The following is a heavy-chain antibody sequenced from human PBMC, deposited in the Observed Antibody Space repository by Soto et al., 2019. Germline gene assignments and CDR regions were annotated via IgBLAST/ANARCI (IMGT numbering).Heavy chain of an antibody. Sequence: QVQLVQSGAEVKKPGSSVKVSCKASGGTFSSYAISWVRQAPGQGLEWMGGIIPIFGTANYSQKFQGRVTITADESTSTAHMGLGSLRSEDTAVYCCAREGGWDGYVWGSYRYSGMDVWGQGTTVTVSS. V-gene: IGHV1-69*12. CDR2: IIPIFGTA. D-gene: IGHD3-16*02. CDR1: GGTFSSYA. J-gene: IGHJ6*02. CDR3: AREGGWDGYVWGSYRYSGMDV.